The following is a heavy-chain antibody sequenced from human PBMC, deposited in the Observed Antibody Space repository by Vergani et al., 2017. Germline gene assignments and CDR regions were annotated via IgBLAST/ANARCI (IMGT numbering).Heavy chain of an antibody. CDR2: FDPEDGET. D-gene: IGHD2-15*01. Sequence: QLVQSGPEVKKPGASVKVSCKVSGYTLTELSMHWVRQAPGKGLEWMGGFDPEDGETIYAQKFQGRVTMTEDTSTDTAYMELSSLRSEDTAVYYCATDSHHCSGGSCYSGYWGQGTLVTVSS. V-gene: IGHV1-24*01. CDR3: ATDSHHCSGGSCYSGY. J-gene: IGHJ4*02. CDR1: GYTLTELS.